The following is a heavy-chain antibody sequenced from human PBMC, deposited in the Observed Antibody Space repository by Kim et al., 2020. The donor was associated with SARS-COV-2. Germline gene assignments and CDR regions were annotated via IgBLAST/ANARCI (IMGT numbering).Heavy chain of an antibody. V-gene: IGHV3-15*01. J-gene: IGHJ6*02. D-gene: IGHD1-1*01. CDR3: TTVGRTSLRLTTYYYYGMDV. Sequence: GGSLRLSCAASGFTFSNAWMSWARQAPGKGLEWVGRIKSKTDGGTTDYAAPAKGRFTISRDDSKNTLYLQMNSLKTEDTAVYYCTTVGRTSLRLTTYYYYGMDVWGQGTTVTVSS. CDR2: IKSKTDGGTT. CDR1: GFTFSNAW.